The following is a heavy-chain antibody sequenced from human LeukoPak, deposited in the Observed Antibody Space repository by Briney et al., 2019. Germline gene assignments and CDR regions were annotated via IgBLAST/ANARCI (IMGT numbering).Heavy chain of an antibody. V-gene: IGHV4-34*01. J-gene: IGHJ5*02. CDR1: GGSFSGYY. CDR3: ARGQGAYNWFDP. CDR2: INHSGST. Sequence: SETLSLTCAVYGGSFSGYYWSWIRQPPGKGLEWIGEINHSGSTNYNPSLKSRVTILVDTSKNQFSLKLSSVTAADTAVYYCARGQGAYNWFDPWGQGTLVTVSS.